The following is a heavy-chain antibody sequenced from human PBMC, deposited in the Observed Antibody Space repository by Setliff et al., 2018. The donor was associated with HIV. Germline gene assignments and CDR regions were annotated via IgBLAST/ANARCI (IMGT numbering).Heavy chain of an antibody. CDR3: AREGIERYQYYNFWSGYYTPDY. V-gene: IGHV1-18*01. Sequence: ASVQVSCKASGYTFTSYGISWVRQAPGQGLEWMGWISAYNGNTNYAQKLQGRVTMTTDTSTSTAYMELRSLRSDDTAVYYCAREGIERYQYYNFWSGYYTPDYWGQGTLVTVSS. J-gene: IGHJ4*02. CDR2: ISAYNGNT. CDR1: GYTFTSYG. D-gene: IGHD3-3*01.